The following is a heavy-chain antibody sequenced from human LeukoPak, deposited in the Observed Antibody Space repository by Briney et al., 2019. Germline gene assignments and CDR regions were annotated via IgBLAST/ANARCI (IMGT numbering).Heavy chain of an antibody. CDR3: AKDGSNYYDSSGYYYVGSFDY. D-gene: IGHD3-22*01. Sequence: PGGSLRLSCAASGFTFSSYAMSWVRQAPGKGLEWVSAISGSGGSTYYADSVKGRFTISRANSKNTLYLQMNSLRAEYTAVYYCAKDGSNYYDSSGYYYVGSFDYWGQGTLVTASS. CDR2: ISGSGGST. CDR1: GFTFSSYA. V-gene: IGHV3-23*01. J-gene: IGHJ4*02.